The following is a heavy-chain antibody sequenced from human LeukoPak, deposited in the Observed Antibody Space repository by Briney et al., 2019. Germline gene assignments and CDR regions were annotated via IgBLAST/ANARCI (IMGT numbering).Heavy chain of an antibody. J-gene: IGHJ4*02. D-gene: IGHD5-18*01. CDR1: GGSVSSGSYY. Sequence: SETLSLTCTVSGGSVSSGSYYWSWIRQPPGKGLEWIGYIYYSGSTNYNPSLKSRVTISVDTSKNQFSLKLSSVTAADTAVYYCARVSSYGPKVGYWGQGTLVTVSS. V-gene: IGHV4-61*01. CDR2: IYYSGST. CDR3: ARVSSYGPKVGY.